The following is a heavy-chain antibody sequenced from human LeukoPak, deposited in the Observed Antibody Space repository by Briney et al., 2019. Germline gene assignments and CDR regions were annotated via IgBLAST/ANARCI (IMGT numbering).Heavy chain of an antibody. CDR2: IIPIFGTA. CDR3: ASRPASGSYYIPIDY. CDR1: GGTFSSYA. J-gene: IGHJ4*02. V-gene: IGHV1-69*13. Sequence: SVKLSCKASGGTFSSYAISWVRQAAGQGLEWMGGIIPIFGTANYAQKFQGRVTITADESTSTAYMELSSLRSEDTAVYYCASRPASGSYYIPIDYWGQGTLVTVSS. D-gene: IGHD1-26*01.